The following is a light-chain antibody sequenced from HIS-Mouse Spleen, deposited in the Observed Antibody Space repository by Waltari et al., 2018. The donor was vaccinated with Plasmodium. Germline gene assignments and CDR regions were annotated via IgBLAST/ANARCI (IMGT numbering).Light chain of an antibody. CDR3: QQYNSYSYT. J-gene: IGKJ2*01. CDR2: KAS. Sequence: DLQMTQSPSTLSASVGDRGTITCRASQSISSWLAWYQQKPGKAPKLLIYKASSLESGVPSRFSGSGSGTEFTLTISSLQPDDFATYYCQQYNSYSYTFGQGTKLEIK. CDR1: QSISSW. V-gene: IGKV1-5*03.